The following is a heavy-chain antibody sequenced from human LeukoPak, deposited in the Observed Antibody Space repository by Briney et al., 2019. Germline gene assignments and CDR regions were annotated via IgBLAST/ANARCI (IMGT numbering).Heavy chain of an antibody. J-gene: IGHJ2*01. Sequence: PGGSLRLSCAASGFTFSSYAMSWVRQARGKGLEWVSAISGSGGSTYYADSVKGRFTISRDNSKNTLYLQMNSLRAEDTAVYYCAKCGEAVAGTGYWYFDLWGRGTLVTVSS. V-gene: IGHV3-23*01. D-gene: IGHD6-19*01. CDR2: ISGSGGST. CDR1: GFTFSSYA. CDR3: AKCGEAVAGTGYWYFDL.